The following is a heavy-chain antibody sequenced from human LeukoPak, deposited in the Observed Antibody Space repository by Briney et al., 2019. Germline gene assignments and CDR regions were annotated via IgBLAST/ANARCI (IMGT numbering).Heavy chain of an antibody. V-gene: IGHV3-30-3*01. CDR1: GFTFSSYA. Sequence: GGSLRLSCAASGFTFSSYAMHWVRQAPGKGLEWVAVISYDGSNKYYADSVKGRFTISGDNSKNTLYLQMNSLRAEDTAVYYCARELSSGWYGELVDYWGQGTLVTVSS. CDR3: ARELSSGWYGELVDY. J-gene: IGHJ4*02. D-gene: IGHD6-19*01. CDR2: ISYDGSNK.